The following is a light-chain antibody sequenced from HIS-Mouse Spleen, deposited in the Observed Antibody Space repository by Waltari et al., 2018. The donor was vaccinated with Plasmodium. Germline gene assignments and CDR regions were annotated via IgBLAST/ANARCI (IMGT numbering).Light chain of an antibody. CDR3: QQSYSTPWT. Sequence: DIQMTQSPSSLSASVGDRVTITCRASQSISSYLNWYQQKPGKAPKLLIYAASSLQSGVPSRFSGSGYGTDFTRTISSLQPEDFATYYCQQSYSTPWTVGQGTKVEIK. CDR1: QSISSY. J-gene: IGKJ1*01. V-gene: IGKV1-39*01. CDR2: AAS.